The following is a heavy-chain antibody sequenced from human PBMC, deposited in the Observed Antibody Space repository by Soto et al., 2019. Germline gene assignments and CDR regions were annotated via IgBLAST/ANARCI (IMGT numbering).Heavy chain of an antibody. CDR1: GGSIISSSYY. V-gene: IGHV4-39*01. D-gene: IGHD2-15*01. Sequence: SETLSLTCTVSGGSIISSSYYWGWIRQPPGKGLEWIGSIYYSGSTYYNPSLKSRVTISVDTSKNQFSLKLTSVTAADTAVYYCARRPSEGYYSGGICSQPFNSWGLGTLVTVSS. J-gene: IGHJ4*02. CDR2: IYYSGST. CDR3: ARRPSEGYYSGGICSQPFNS.